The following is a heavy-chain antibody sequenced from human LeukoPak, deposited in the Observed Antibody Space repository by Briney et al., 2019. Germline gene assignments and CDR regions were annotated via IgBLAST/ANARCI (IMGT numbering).Heavy chain of an antibody. V-gene: IGHV3-73*01. CDR1: GFTFSDTT. CDR2: IKTKISNYAT. Sequence: GGSLKLSCAASGFTFSDTTIHWVRQASGKGLEWVGQIKTKISNYATTYAASVKGRFAISRDDSKNTAYLQMNSLKSDDTAVYYCTGVYDYLFDSWGQGTLVTVSS. D-gene: IGHD5/OR15-5a*01. J-gene: IGHJ4*02. CDR3: TGVYDYLFDS.